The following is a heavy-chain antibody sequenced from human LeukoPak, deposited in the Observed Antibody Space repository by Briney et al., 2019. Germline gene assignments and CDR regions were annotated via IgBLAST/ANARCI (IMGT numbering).Heavy chain of an antibody. D-gene: IGHD2-2*01. CDR1: GFTFSSYG. J-gene: IGHJ4*02. Sequence: QAGGSLRLSCAASGFTFSSYGMSWVRQAPGKGLEWVSAISGSGGSTYYADSVKGRFTISRDNSRDTLSVQINSLRAEDTAVYYCAKLQSVVIPAAMLGFDYWGQGILVTVSS. CDR2: ISGSGGST. CDR3: AKLQSVVIPAAMLGFDY. V-gene: IGHV3-23*01.